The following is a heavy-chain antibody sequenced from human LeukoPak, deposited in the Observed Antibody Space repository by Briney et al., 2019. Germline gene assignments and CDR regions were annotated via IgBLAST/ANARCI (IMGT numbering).Heavy chain of an antibody. CDR2: IIAIFGTA. J-gene: IGHJ2*01. D-gene: IGHD5-18*01. Sequence: GASVKVSCKASGGTFGSYVISWVRQAPGQGLEWMGGIIAIFGTAHYAQKFQGRLTITADESTSTVYMEMSSLRSEDTAMYYCAKEGDTALVTGYFDLWGRGTLVTVSS. V-gene: IGHV1-69*13. CDR3: AKEGDTALVTGYFDL. CDR1: GGTFGSYV.